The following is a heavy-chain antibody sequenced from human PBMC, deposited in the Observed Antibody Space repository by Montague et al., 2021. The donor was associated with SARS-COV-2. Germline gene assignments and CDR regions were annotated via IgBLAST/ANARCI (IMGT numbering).Heavy chain of an antibody. V-gene: IGHV4-31*03. J-gene: IGHJ2*01. CDR1: GGSITSGAYY. CDR3: AREWGRGGDRYWYFDL. D-gene: IGHD2-21*02. CDR2: IYYSGRT. Sequence: TLSLIRNVSGGSITSGAYYWSWIRQHPGKGLEWIGYIYYSGRTFLNPSLKSRVTISVDTSNNQFSLKVTSVTAADTAVYYCAREWGRGGDRYWYFDLWGRGTLVTVSS.